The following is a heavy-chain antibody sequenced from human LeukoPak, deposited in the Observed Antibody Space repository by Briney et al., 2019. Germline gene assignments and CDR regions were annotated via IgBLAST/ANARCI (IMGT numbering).Heavy chain of an antibody. V-gene: IGHV3-21*01. CDR1: GFTFSSYS. J-gene: IGHJ3*02. CDR3: AKDVGGYNDAFDI. CDR2: ISSSSSYI. D-gene: IGHD5-24*01. Sequence: GGSLRLSCAASGFTFSSYSMNWVRQAPGKGLEWVSCISSSSSYIYYADSVKGRFTISRDNAKNSLYLQMNSLRAEDTAVYYCAKDVGGYNDAFDIWGQGTMVTVSS.